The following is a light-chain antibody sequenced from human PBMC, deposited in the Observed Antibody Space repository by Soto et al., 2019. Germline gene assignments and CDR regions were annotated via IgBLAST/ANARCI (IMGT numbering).Light chain of an antibody. Sequence: DIQLTQSPSSLSASLGDRVTITCRASQGISSYLCCYQQKPEEAPILLNYDTTSLHSGVPSRFSGGGSGTYFPLTISSLQPEDFATYYCQQGYTSPLTFGGGTKVDIK. J-gene: IGKJ4*01. V-gene: IGKV1-39*01. CDR3: QQGYTSPLT. CDR1: QGISSY. CDR2: DTT.